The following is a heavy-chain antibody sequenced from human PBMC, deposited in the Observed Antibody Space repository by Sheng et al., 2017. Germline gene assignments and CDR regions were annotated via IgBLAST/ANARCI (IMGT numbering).Heavy chain of an antibody. CDR2: IYHSGTT. CDR1: GYSISTGYY. CDR3: AKYDGSNWVSDS. D-gene: IGHD3-22*01. Sequence: QVQLQESGPGLVKPSETLSLTCIVSGYSISTGYYWGWIRQPPGKGLEWIGTIYHSGTTFYNPSLKSRVSISVDTSTNKFSLKPNSVTATDTAVYYCAKYDGSNWVSDSWGQGTLVTVSS. J-gene: IGHJ4*02. V-gene: IGHV4-38-2*02.